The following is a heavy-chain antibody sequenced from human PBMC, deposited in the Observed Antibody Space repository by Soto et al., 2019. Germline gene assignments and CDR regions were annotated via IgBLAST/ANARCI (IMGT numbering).Heavy chain of an antibody. J-gene: IGHJ4*02. D-gene: IGHD6-19*01. V-gene: IGHV5-51*01. CDR3: ARLQYPYISGWFSPTPLDY. CDR2: IYPGDSDT. Sequence: GESLKISCKGSGYSFTSYWIGWVRQMPGKGLEWMGTIYPGDSDTKYSPSFQGQVTISADKSISTAYLQWSSLKASDTAMYFCARLQYPYISGWFSPTPLDYWGQGTLVTVSS. CDR1: GYSFTSYW.